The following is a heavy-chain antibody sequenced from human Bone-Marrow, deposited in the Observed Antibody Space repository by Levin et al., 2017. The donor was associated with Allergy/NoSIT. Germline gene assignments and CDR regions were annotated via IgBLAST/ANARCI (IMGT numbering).Heavy chain of an antibody. D-gene: IGHD6-6*01. CDR1: GYSISSAYY. J-gene: IGHJ6*02. CDR3: ARVGQHLVRGGMDV. CDR2: VYYSGST. Sequence: NASETLSLTCTVSGYSISSAYYWGWIRQPPGQGLEWVGSVYYSGSTYYNPSLKSRVTISLDTSRNQFSLKLSSVTAADTAVYYCARVGQHLVRGGMDVWGQGTTVTVSS. V-gene: IGHV4-38-2*02.